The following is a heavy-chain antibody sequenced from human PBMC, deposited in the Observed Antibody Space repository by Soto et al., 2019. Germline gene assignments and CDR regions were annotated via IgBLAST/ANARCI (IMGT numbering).Heavy chain of an antibody. CDR3: ARHHLKGAFDI. J-gene: IGHJ3*02. V-gene: IGHV3-53*04. CDR2: IYSRGST. Sequence: GGSLRLSCAASGFTVSRNYMTWARQAPRKGLEWVSVIYSRGSTYYADSVKGRFTISRHNSKNTLYLQMNSLRAEDTAVYYCARHHLKGAFDIWGQGTMVTVSS. CDR1: GFTVSRNY.